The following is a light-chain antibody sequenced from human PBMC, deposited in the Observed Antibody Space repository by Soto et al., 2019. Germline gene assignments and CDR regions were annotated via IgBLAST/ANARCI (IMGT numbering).Light chain of an antibody. Sequence: QSALTQPRSVSGSPGQSVTISCTGTSSDIGGYSFVSWYQQHPGKAPKLIICDVTERPSGVPDRFAGSKSDNTASLTISGLQAEDEADYYCCSYSGSYTFVVFGGGTKLTVL. CDR2: DVT. V-gene: IGLV2-11*01. J-gene: IGLJ2*01. CDR1: SSDIGGYSF. CDR3: CSYSGSYTFVV.